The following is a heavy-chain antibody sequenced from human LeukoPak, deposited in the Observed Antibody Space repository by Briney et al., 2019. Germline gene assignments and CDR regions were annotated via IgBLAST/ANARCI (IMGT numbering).Heavy chain of an antibody. Sequence: GASVKVSCKASGYTFTSYDINWVRQATGQGLEWMGWISAYNGNTNYAQKLQGRVTMTTDTSTSTAYMELRSLRSEDTAVYYCARGAAPYYYDSSGFFFDYWGQGTLVTVSS. V-gene: IGHV1-18*01. CDR2: ISAYNGNT. CDR3: ARGAAPYYYDSSGFFFDY. CDR1: GYTFTSYD. J-gene: IGHJ4*02. D-gene: IGHD3-22*01.